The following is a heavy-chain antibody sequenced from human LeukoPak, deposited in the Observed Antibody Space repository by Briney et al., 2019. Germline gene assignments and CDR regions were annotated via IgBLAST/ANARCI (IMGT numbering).Heavy chain of an antibody. J-gene: IGHJ6*02. V-gene: IGHV3-23*01. CDR3: AKLQSDGLRTYYGMDV. CDR1: GFTFSNYA. Sequence: GGSLRLSCVVSGFTFSNYAMTWVRQAPGRGLEWVSATTGSGRTTYYADSVMGRFTISRDNSKNTLYLQMNSLRAEDTAVYYCAKLQSDGLRTYYGMDVWGQGTTVTVSS. CDR2: TTGSGRTT. D-gene: IGHD4-17*01.